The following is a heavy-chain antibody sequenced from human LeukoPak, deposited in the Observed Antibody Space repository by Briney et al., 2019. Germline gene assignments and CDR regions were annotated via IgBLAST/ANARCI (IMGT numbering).Heavy chain of an antibody. V-gene: IGHV4-34*01. CDR3: AREGLDYGGTLNWFDP. J-gene: IGHJ5*02. D-gene: IGHD4-23*01. CDR1: GGSFTKHQ. Sequence: ETLSLTCAVYGGSFTKHQWSWIRQPPGKGLEWIGAINDGGSTNYNPSLKSRVTISVDTSKNQFSLRLSSMTAADTAVYYCAREGLDYGGTLNWFDPWGQGTLVAVSS. CDR2: INDGGST.